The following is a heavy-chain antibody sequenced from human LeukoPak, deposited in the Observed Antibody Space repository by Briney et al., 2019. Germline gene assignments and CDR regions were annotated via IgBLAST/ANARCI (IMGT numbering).Heavy chain of an antibody. Sequence: SETLSLTCTVSGGSISSSSYYWGWIRQPPGKGLEWIGSIYYSGSTYYNPSLKSRVTISVDTSKNQFSLELSSVTAADTAVYYCARGGSYRVDYWGQGTLVTVSS. CDR2: IYYSGST. J-gene: IGHJ4*02. CDR1: GGSISSSSYY. CDR3: ARGGSYRVDY. V-gene: IGHV4-39*07. D-gene: IGHD3-16*02.